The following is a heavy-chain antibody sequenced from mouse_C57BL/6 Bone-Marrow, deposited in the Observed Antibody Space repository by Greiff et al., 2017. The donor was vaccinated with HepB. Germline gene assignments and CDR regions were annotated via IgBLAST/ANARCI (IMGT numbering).Heavy chain of an antibody. CDR2: IDPSDSYT. J-gene: IGHJ3*01. CDR3: ARTSYYSAWFAY. V-gene: IGHV1-69*01. CDR1: GYTFTSYW. Sequence: QVQLEQPGAELVMPGASVKLSCKASGYTFTSYWMHWVKQRPGQGLEWIGEIDPSDSYTNYNQKFKGKSTLTVDKSSSTAYMQLSSLPSEDSAVYYCARTSYYSAWFAYWGQGTLVTVSA. D-gene: IGHD2-12*01.